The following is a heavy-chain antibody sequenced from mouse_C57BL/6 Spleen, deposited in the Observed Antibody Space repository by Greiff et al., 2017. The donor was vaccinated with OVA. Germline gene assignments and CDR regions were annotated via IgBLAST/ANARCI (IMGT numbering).Heavy chain of an antibody. CDR2: INPSNGGT. CDR3: ARWERWYFDV. Sequence: VQGVESGTELVKPGASVKLSCKASGYTFTSYWMHWVKQRPGQGLEWIGNINPSNGGTNYNEKFKSKATLTVDKSSSTAYMQLSSLTSEDSAVYYCARWERWYFDVWGTGTTVTVSS. CDR1: GYTFTSYW. V-gene: IGHV1-53*01. D-gene: IGHD4-1*01. J-gene: IGHJ1*03.